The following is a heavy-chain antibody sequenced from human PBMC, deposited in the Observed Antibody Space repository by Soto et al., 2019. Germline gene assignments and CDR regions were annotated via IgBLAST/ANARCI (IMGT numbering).Heavy chain of an antibody. CDR3: AKAFMVRGVIGYCFDY. V-gene: IGHV3-23*01. J-gene: IGHJ4*02. D-gene: IGHD3-10*01. CDR1: GFTFSSYA. Sequence: EVQLLESGGGLVQPGGSLRLSCAASGFTFSSYAMSWVRQAPGKGLEWVSAISGSGGSTYYADSVKGRFTISRDNSKNTLYLQMNSLRAEDTAVYYCAKAFMVRGVIGYCFDYWGQGTLVTVSS. CDR2: ISGSGGST.